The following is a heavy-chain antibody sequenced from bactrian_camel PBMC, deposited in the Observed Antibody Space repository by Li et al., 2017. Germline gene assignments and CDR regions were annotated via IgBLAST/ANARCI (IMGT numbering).Heavy chain of an antibody. J-gene: IGHJ6*01. D-gene: IGHD7*01. V-gene: IGHV3S1*01. CDR3: ATGRNSGFRY. CDR1: GFTFSSYW. CDR2: INSGDGTT. Sequence: HVQLVESGGGLVQPGGSLRLSCAASGFTFSSYWMYWVRQAPGKGLEWVSAINSGDGTTYSADSVKGRFTISRDNARNTVYMQMNSLKSEDTALFYCATGRNSGFRYWGQGTQVTV.